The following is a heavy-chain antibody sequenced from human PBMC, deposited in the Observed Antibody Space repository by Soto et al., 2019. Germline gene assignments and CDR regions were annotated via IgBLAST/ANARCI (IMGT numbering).Heavy chain of an antibody. J-gene: IGHJ3*02. CDR2: IIPMHGVR. D-gene: IGHD2-21*01. CDR3: TIGSWSGEVFDI. V-gene: IGHV1-69*02. Sequence: QVQLVQSGAEVKKPGSSVKVSCKDSGGTFSTYSMFWVRQAPGQGLEWMGRIIPMHGVRNYAQRFQDRVTITADKSTATVHLALSSLRSEDTALYYCTIGSWSGEVFDIWGQGTMVTVSS. CDR1: GGTFSTYS.